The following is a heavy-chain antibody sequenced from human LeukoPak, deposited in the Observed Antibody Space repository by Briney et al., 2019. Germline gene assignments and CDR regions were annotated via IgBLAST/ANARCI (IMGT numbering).Heavy chain of an antibody. CDR2: MYYSGST. J-gene: IGHJ3*02. CDR1: GGPLSNYY. Sequence: PSETLSLTCTVSGGPLSNYYWGWIRQPPGKGLEWIGYMYYSGSTSYNPSLKSRVTISVDTSKNQFSLKLSSVTAADTAVYYCARERSSDAFDIWGQGTMVTVSS. V-gene: IGHV4-59*01. CDR3: ARERSSDAFDI.